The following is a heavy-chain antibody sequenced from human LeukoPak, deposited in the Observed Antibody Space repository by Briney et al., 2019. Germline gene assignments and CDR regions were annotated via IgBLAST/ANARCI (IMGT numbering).Heavy chain of an antibody. D-gene: IGHD3-16*01. CDR1: GGSISSYY. CDR2: IYYSGST. CDR3: ARAEVGDYFDY. J-gene: IGHJ4*02. V-gene: IGHV4-59*01. Sequence: PSETLSLTCTVSGGSISSYYWSWIRQPPGKGLEWIGYIYYSGSTNYNPSLKSRVTISVDTSKNQFSLKLSSVTAADTAVYYCARAEVGDYFDYWGQGTLVTVSS.